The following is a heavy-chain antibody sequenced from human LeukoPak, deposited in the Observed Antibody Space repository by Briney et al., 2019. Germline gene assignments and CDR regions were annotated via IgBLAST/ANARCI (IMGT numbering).Heavy chain of an antibody. CDR3: ARAPGYYDSWSGSPSPYYFDY. CDR1: GGSISSGGYS. CDR2: IYHSGST. J-gene: IGHJ4*02. V-gene: IGHV4-30-2*01. D-gene: IGHD3-3*01. Sequence: SQTLSLTCAVSGGSISSGGYSWSWIRQPPGKGLEWIGYIYHSGSTYYNPSLKSRVTISVDRSKNQFSLKLSSVTAADTAVYYCARAPGYYDSWSGSPSPYYFDYWGQGTLVTVSS.